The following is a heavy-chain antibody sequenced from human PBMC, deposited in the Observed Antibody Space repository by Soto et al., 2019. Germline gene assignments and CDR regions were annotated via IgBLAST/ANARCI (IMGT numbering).Heavy chain of an antibody. D-gene: IGHD5-12*01. CDR1: GFTFSSYA. CDR2: ISGSGGST. CDR3: AKAPGGGYKSPIDY. J-gene: IGHJ4*02. V-gene: IGHV3-23*01. Sequence: EVQLLESGGGLVQPGGSLRLSCAASGFTFSSYAMSWVRQAPGKGLEWVSAISGSGGSTYYADSVKGRFTISRDNSKNKLYLQMNSLRAEDTAVYYCAKAPGGGYKSPIDYWGQGTLVTVSS.